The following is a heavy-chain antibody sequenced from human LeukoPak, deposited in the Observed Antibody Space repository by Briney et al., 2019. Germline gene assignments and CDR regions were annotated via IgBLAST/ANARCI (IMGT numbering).Heavy chain of an antibody. CDR3: ARDNPTVPGVPSIV. CDR1: GYTFTSYG. D-gene: IGHD2-15*01. CDR2: ISAYNGNT. J-gene: IGHJ4*02. V-gene: IGHV1-18*01. Sequence: ASVKVSCKASGYTFTSYGISWVRQAPGQGLEWMGWISAYNGNTNSAQKFQGRVTKTTDTSTSTAYMELRGLRSDDTAMYYCARDNPTVPGVPSIVWGQGTRVTVSA.